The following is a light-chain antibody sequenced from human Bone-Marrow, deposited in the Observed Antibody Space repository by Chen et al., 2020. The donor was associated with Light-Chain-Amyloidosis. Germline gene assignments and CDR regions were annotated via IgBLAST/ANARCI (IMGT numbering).Light chain of an antibody. Sequence: SYVLTQPSPVSVASGQTATMACGGNNIGSTSVHWYQQTPGQAPLLVVYDDSDRPSGIPERLSGSNSGNTATLTISRVEAGDEADYYCQVWDRSSDRPVFGGGTKLTVL. J-gene: IGLJ3*02. CDR1: NIGSTS. CDR2: DDS. CDR3: QVWDRSSDRPV. V-gene: IGLV3-21*02.